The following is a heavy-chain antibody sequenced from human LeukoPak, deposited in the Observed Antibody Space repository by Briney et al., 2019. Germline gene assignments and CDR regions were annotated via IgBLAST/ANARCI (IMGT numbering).Heavy chain of an antibody. V-gene: IGHV3-23*01. D-gene: IGHD2-15*01. CDR1: GLTFINFG. J-gene: IGHJ4*02. CDR3: AKAPVTSCRGAFCYPFDS. CDR2: ISGSGVIT. Sequence: GGSLRLSCAASGLTFINFGMTWVRQAPGKGLEWVSAISGSGVITFYADSVRGRFTISRDNSKNTLYLQMNSLRAEDAAVYYCAKAPVTSCRGAFCYPFDSWGQGTVVTVSS.